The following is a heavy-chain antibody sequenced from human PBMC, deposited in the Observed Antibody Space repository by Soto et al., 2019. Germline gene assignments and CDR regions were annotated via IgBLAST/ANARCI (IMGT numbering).Heavy chain of an antibody. D-gene: IGHD3-16*02. J-gene: IGHJ4*02. V-gene: IGHV3-23*01. CDR1: GLTFKSYA. Sequence: EVQLLESGGGLVQPGGSLRLSCAVSGLTFKSYAMSWVRQAPGKGLEWVSTISDSGGSTSYADSVKGRLTISRDNSMNTLYLQMDSLRVEDTAVYYCARGYYDYVWGSYRLADFDYWGQGTLVTVSS. CDR2: ISDSGGST. CDR3: ARGYYDYVWGSYRLADFDY.